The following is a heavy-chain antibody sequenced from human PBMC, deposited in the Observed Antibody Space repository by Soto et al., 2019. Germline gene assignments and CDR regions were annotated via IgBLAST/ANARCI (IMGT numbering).Heavy chain of an antibody. J-gene: IGHJ3*02. CDR3: VRDGSGSYSTDAFDI. Sequence: QVQLVQSGAEVKKPGASVKVYCKASGYTFTRYGISWVRQAPGQGLEWMGWISGYNGNTNYAQKFQGRVTMTTDTSTSTAYMELRSLRSDDTAVYYCVRDGSGSYSTDAFDIWGQGTMVTVSS. V-gene: IGHV1-18*01. CDR2: ISGYNGNT. D-gene: IGHD3-10*01. CDR1: GYTFTRYG.